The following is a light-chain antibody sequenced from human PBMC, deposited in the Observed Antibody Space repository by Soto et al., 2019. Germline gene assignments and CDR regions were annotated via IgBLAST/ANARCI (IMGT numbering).Light chain of an antibody. V-gene: IGKV1-5*03. CDR3: QQYHSYPWT. J-gene: IGKJ1*01. CDR1: QSINSW. Sequence: DIQMTQSPSTLSASVGDRVTITCRASQSINSWLAWYQQQPGKAPKLLIYKSSTLESEVPSTFSGSGYGTEFTLTISILQPDDFATYHCQQYHSYPWTFGQGTKVEV. CDR2: KSS.